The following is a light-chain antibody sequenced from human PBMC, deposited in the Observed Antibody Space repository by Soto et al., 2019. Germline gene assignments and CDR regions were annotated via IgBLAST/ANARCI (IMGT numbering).Light chain of an antibody. Sequence: DIQMTQSPSTLSASVGDRVVITCRANQNINSWLAWYQQKPGKAPKLLIYKASSLESEVPSRFSGSGSGTEFTLTISCLQPDDFATYYCQEYNSYSRFTFGPGTKVDVK. J-gene: IGKJ3*01. CDR1: QNINSW. CDR2: KAS. V-gene: IGKV1-5*03. CDR3: QEYNSYSRFT.